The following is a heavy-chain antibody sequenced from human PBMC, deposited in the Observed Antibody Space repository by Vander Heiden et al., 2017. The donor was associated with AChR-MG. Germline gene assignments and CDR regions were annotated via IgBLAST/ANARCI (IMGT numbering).Heavy chain of an antibody. Sequence: EVQLLESGGSLVQPGGSLRLSCTASGLPFSNHAMNWVRLAPAKGLEWGSVISGRGDSTKYADSGKGRFTISRDNSKNTVFLQMNSLRAEDTAMYYCAKEPPHDGDYVWHYDDWGQGTLVTVS. J-gene: IGHJ4*02. CDR2: ISGRGDST. D-gene: IGHD4-17*01. CDR3: AKEPPHDGDYVWHYDD. V-gene: IGHV3-23*01. CDR1: GLPFSNHA.